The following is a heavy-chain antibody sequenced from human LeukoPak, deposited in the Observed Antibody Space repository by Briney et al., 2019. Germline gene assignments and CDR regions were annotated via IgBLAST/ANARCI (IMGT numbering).Heavy chain of an antibody. J-gene: IGHJ6*03. D-gene: IGHD5-18*01. V-gene: IGHV4-59*02. CDR2: IYYSGST. Sequence: SETLSLTCTVSGGSVSSYYWSWIRQPPGKGLEWIGYIYYSGSTNYKSSLKSRVTISVDTSKNQFSLKLRSVTAADTAVYYCARTTEGGYTYGYFYYYYMDVWGKGTTVTISS. CDR3: ARTTEGGYTYGYFYYYYMDV. CDR1: GGSVSSYY.